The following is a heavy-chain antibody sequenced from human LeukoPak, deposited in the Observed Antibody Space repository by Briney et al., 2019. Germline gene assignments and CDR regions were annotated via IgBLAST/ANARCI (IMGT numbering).Heavy chain of an antibody. D-gene: IGHD6-13*01. CDR2: IKPEGREE. CDR3: LRDRGYSTYDC. CDR1: AITFSYYW. Sequence: GRTLRLSCAASAITFSYYWMNWVRYAPGPGRDWGARIKPEGREEYYVDSAKCRFTLSRDKAKNSLSLQMNTLTAEDTAVYYCLRDRGYSTYDCWGQGTLVTVSS. V-gene: IGHV3-7*01. J-gene: IGHJ4*01.